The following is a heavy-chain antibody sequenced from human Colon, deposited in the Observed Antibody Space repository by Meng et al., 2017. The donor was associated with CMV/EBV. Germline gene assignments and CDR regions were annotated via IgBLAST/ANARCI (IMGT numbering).Heavy chain of an antibody. Sequence: GGSLRLSCAGSGFTFRDHYMGWFRQAPGKGLEWISFISSSEYTIFYADSVKGRFTISRDNTKDSVYLQMNSLSVEDTALYYCARGGPDWDLFFDYWGQGTPVTVSS. D-gene: IGHD3-9*01. CDR1: GFTFRDHY. J-gene: IGHJ4*02. CDR2: ISSSEYTI. V-gene: IGHV3-11*04. CDR3: ARGGPDWDLFFDY.